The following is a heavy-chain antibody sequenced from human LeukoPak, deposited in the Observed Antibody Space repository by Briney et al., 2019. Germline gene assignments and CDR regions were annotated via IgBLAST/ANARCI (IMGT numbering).Heavy chain of an antibody. CDR1: GGSISSGGYY. J-gene: IGHJ4*02. V-gene: IGHV4-31*03. Sequence: SETLSLTCTVSGGSISSGGYYWSWIRQHPGKGLEWIGYIYYSESTYYNPSLKSRVTISVDTSKNQFSLKLSSVTAADTAVYYCARDPTVDWGSRTPSFDYWGLGTLVTVSS. D-gene: IGHD3-9*01. CDR2: IYYSEST. CDR3: ARDPTVDWGSRTPSFDY.